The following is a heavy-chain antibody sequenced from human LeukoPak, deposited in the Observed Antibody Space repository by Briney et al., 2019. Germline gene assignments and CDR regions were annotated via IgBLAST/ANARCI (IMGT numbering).Heavy chain of an antibody. CDR1: GFTVSNNY. CDR3: AKEGGYGELSSYFDY. V-gene: IGHV3-53*01. Sequence: GGSLRLSCAASGFTVSNNYMSWVRQAPGKGLEWVSVIYSGGSTYYADSVKGRFTISRDNSKNTLYLQMNSLRAEDTAVYYCAKEGGYGELSSYFDYWGQGTLVTVSS. D-gene: IGHD3-16*02. CDR2: IYSGGST. J-gene: IGHJ4*02.